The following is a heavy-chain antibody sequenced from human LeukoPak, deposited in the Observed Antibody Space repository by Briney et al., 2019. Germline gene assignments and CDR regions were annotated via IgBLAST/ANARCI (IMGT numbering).Heavy chain of an antibody. Sequence: PSETLSLTCTVSGGSISSYYWSWIRQPPGKGLEWIGSIYYSGSTYYNPSLKSRVTISVDTSKNQFSLKLSSVTAADTAVYYCARAYYDIPPNWFDPWGQGTLVTVSS. CDR1: GGSISSYY. V-gene: IGHV4-39*01. J-gene: IGHJ5*02. D-gene: IGHD3-9*01. CDR2: IYYSGST. CDR3: ARAYYDIPPNWFDP.